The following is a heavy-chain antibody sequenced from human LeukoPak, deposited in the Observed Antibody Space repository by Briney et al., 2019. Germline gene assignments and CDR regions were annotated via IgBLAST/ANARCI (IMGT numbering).Heavy chain of an antibody. J-gene: IGHJ4*02. CDR3: AKAYRDDILTGYYDY. CDR1: GFTFDDYA. D-gene: IGHD3-9*01. CDR2: ISWNSGSI. V-gene: IGHV3-9*03. Sequence: GGSLRLSCAASGFTFDDYAMHWVRQAPGKGLERVSGISWNSGSIGYADSVKGRFTISRDNAKNSLYLQMNSLRAEDMALYYCAKAYRDDILTGYYDYWGQGTLVTVSS.